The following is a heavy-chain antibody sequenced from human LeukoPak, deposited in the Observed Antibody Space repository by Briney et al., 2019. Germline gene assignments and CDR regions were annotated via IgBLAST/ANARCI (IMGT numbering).Heavy chain of an antibody. CDR1: GFTVSSNY. J-gene: IGHJ4*02. CDR2: IYSGGST. D-gene: IGHD2-2*01. Sequence: GGSLRLSCAASGFTVSSNYMSWVRQAPGKGLEWVSVIYSGGSTYYADSVKGRFTISRDNSKNTLYLQMNSLRAEDTAVYYCAKGGVVVVPAAYHFDYWGQGTLVTVSS. V-gene: IGHV3-53*01. CDR3: AKGGVVVVPAAYHFDY.